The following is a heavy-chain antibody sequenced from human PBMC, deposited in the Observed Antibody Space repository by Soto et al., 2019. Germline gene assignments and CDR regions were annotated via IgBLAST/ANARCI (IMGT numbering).Heavy chain of an antibody. CDR2: NYYSGIT. J-gene: IGHJ6*02. CDR1: GGSISSGGYY. Sequence: QVQLQESGPGLVKPSQTLSLTCTVSGGSISSGGYYWTWIRQHPGKGLEWIGYNYYSGITYYNPSIKIRVTISLDTSKSQFSLKLSSVTAADTAVYYCARGSSIAGLYYGMDVWGQGTTVTVSS. CDR3: ARGSSIAGLYYGMDV. V-gene: IGHV4-31*03. D-gene: IGHD6-6*01.